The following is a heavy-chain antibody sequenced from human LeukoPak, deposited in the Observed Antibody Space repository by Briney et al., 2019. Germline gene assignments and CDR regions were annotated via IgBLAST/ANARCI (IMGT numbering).Heavy chain of an antibody. CDR3: AILVGAIPFDY. V-gene: IGHV3-53*01. Sequence: GGSLRLSCAASGFTVSSNYMSWVRQAPGKGLEWVSVIYSGGSTYYADSVKSRFTISRDNSKNTLYLQMNSLRAEDTAVYYCAILVGAIPFDYWGQGTLVTVSS. D-gene: IGHD1-26*01. J-gene: IGHJ4*02. CDR1: GFTVSSNY. CDR2: IYSGGST.